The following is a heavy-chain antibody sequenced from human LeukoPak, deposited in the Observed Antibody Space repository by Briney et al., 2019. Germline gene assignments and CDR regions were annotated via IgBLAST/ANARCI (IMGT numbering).Heavy chain of an antibody. V-gene: IGHV3-64D*06. J-gene: IGHJ4*02. D-gene: IGHD2-21*02. Sequence: GGSLRLSCSAPGFTFSDYAVHWVRQAPGKGLQYASGITNNGGTTYYADSVKGRFTISRDNSKSTLYLQMSSLRDEDTGVYYCVNDYCGADCHFWGQGTLVTVSS. CDR2: ITNNGGTT. CDR3: VNDYCGADCHF. CDR1: GFTFSDYA.